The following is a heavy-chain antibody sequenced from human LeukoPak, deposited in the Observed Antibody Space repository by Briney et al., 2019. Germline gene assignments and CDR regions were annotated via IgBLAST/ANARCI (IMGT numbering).Heavy chain of an antibody. Sequence: TGGSLRLSCAASGFTFSSYWMHWVRQAPGKGLVWVSRFNSDGCSTSYADSVKGRFTISRDNAKNTLYLQMNSLRAEDTAVYYCARGDPYDSSGYYEDFDYWGQGTLVTVSS. D-gene: IGHD3-22*01. J-gene: IGHJ4*02. V-gene: IGHV3-74*01. CDR2: FNSDGCST. CDR1: GFTFSSYW. CDR3: ARGDPYDSSGYYEDFDY.